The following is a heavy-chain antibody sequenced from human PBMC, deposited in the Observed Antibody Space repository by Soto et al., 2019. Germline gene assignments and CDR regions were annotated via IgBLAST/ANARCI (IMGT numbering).Heavy chain of an antibody. V-gene: IGHV1-69*13. CDR3: ARGGVVVTAITYDY. CDR2: IIPIFGTA. D-gene: IGHD2-21*02. CDR1: GGTFSSYA. Sequence: ASVKVSCKASGGTFSSYAISWVRQAPGQGLEWMGGIIPIFGTANYAQKFQGRVTITADESTSTAYMELSSLRSEDTAVYYCARGGVVVTAITYDYWGQGTRVTVSS. J-gene: IGHJ4*02.